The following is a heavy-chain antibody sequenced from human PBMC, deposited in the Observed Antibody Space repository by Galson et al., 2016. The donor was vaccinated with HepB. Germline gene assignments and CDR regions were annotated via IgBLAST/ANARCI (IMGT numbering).Heavy chain of an antibody. CDR3: ARVGRVGYYDSIDY. V-gene: IGHV1-46*01. J-gene: IGHJ4*02. D-gene: IGHD3-22*01. Sequence: SVTVSCQASGYTFTSFYMHWLRPAPRQGLEWVGIINPSRGSPTHPHHLQGRVTMTSDTSTSTFYMELSILRSDDTAVYYCARVGRVGYYDSIDYWGQGTLVTVSS. CDR2: INPSRGSP. CDR1: GYTFTSFY.